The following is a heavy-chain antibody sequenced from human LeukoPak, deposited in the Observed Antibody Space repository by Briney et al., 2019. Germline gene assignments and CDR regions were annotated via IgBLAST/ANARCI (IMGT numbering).Heavy chain of an antibody. CDR3: AGQGGSYFFDF. CDR1: GGSIRSGSYY. Sequence: SETLSLTCIVSGGSIRSGSYYWGWVRQAPGKGLEWIGSIYYTGTTWYNPSLKSRVTMSVDTPKTQFSLRLSSVTAADMAVYYCAGQGGSYFFDFWGQGALVTVSS. V-gene: IGHV4-39*01. CDR2: IYYTGTT. D-gene: IGHD1-26*01. J-gene: IGHJ4*02.